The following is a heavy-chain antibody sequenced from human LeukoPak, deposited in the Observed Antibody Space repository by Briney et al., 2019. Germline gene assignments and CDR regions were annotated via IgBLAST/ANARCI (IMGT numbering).Heavy chain of an antibody. CDR3: AKRHGGSFDY. Sequence: PGGSLRLSCAASGFTFSSYAMSWVRQAPGKGLEWVSAISGSGGSTYYADSVKGPFTISRDNSKNTLYLQMNSQRAEDTAVYYCAKRHGGSFDYWGQGTLVTVSS. J-gene: IGHJ4*02. D-gene: IGHD4-23*01. CDR1: GFTFSSYA. V-gene: IGHV3-23*01. CDR2: ISGSGGST.